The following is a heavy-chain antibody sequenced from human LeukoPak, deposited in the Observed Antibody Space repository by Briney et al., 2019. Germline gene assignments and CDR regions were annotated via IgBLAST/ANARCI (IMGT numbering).Heavy chain of an antibody. D-gene: IGHD1-26*01. CDR2: INVGNDNT. V-gene: IGHV1-3*01. J-gene: IGHJ4*02. CDR1: GYTFTSYL. CDR3: ARDSIWGSGTYGFDY. Sequence: ASVKVYCKASGYTFTSYLIHRVRQAPGQRLEWMGWINVGNDNTKYSQNSQGRVTITGDTSASTAYMELSSLRSEDTAVYYCARDSIWGSGTYGFDYWGQGSLVTVCS.